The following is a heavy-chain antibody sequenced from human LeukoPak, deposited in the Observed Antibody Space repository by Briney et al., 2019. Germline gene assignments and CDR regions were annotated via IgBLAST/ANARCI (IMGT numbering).Heavy chain of an antibody. D-gene: IGHD6-19*01. V-gene: IGHV4-39*01. CDR3: ARLDSSGWRDF. J-gene: IGHJ4*02. Sequence: PSETLSLTCTVSGGSISRSSYYWGWIRQPPGKGLEWIGNFYYSGSTSYNPSLKSRVTISVDTSMNQFSLKLRSVTAADTAVYFCARLDSSGWRDFWGQGTLVTGSS. CDR1: GGSISRSSYY. CDR2: FYYSGST.